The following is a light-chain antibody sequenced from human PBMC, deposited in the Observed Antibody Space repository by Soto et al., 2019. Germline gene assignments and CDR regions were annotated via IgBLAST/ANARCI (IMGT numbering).Light chain of an antibody. V-gene: IGKV1-9*01. CDR1: QDISDY. Sequence: DIQLTQSPSFLSASVGDRVTITCRASQDISDYLAWYQQRPGKAPKLLIYAASTLQSGVPSRFSGSGSGTEFTLTISSLQPEDFATYSCLQHYNYPWTFGQGTRLEIK. CDR3: LQHYNYPWT. CDR2: AAS. J-gene: IGKJ5*01.